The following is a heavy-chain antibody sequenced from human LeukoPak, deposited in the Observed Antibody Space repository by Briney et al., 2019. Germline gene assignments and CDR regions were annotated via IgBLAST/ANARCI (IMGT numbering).Heavy chain of an antibody. V-gene: IGHV3-30*02. Sequence: SGGSLRLSCAAAGFSFSGYAMHWVRQAPGKGLEWVTFIRHDGSDKYYADSVKGRFTVSRDNSKNTVYLQMSSLRAEDTAVYFCAKDGRETVLFWGQGTLVTVSS. CDR2: IRHDGSDK. CDR1: GFSFSGYA. J-gene: IGHJ4*02. CDR3: AKDGRETVLF. D-gene: IGHD4-17*01.